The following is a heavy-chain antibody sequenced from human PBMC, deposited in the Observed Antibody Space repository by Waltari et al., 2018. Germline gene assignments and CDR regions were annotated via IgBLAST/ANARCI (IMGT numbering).Heavy chain of an antibody. J-gene: IGHJ4*02. CDR2: INHSGGT. CDR1: GYSISSGYY. Sequence: QVQLQESGPGLVKPSETLSLTCAVSGYSISSGYYWGWIRQPPGKGLEWIGSINHSGGTYYNPSLRSRVTISVDTSKNQFSLKLSSVTAADTAVYYCARETQLLNFDYWGQGTLVTVSS. D-gene: IGHD2-2*01. V-gene: IGHV4-38-2*02. CDR3: ARETQLLNFDY.